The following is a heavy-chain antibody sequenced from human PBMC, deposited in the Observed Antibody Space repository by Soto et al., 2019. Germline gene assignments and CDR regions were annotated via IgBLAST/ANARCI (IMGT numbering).Heavy chain of an antibody. J-gene: IGHJ6*02. CDR2: ISYDGSNK. CDR1: GFTFSSYA. Sequence: GGSLRLSCAASGFTFSSYAMHWVRQAPGKGLERVAVISYDGSNKYYADSVKGRFTISRDNSKNTLYLQMNSLRAEDTAVYYCARDVGQLVDYYYYGMDVWGQGTTVTVSS. V-gene: IGHV3-30-3*01. D-gene: IGHD6-6*01. CDR3: ARDVGQLVDYYYYGMDV.